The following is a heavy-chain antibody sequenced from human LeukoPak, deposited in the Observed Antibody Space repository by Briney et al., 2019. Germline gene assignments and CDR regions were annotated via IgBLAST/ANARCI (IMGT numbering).Heavy chain of an antibody. CDR2: IIPIFGTA. V-gene: IGHV1-69*05. CDR3: ARVIGDIAAAGTYYYNYMDV. J-gene: IGHJ6*03. Sequence: GASVKVSCKASGGTFSSYAISWVRQAPGQGLEWMGGIIPIFGTANYAQKFQGRVTITTDESTSTAYMELSSLRSEDTAVYYCARVIGDIAAAGTYYYNYMDVWGKGTTVTVSS. D-gene: IGHD6-13*01. CDR1: GGTFSSYA.